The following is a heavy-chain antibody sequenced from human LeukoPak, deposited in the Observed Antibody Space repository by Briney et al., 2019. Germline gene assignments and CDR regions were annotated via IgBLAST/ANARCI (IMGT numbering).Heavy chain of an antibody. Sequence: PGGSLRLSCAASGFTFSSYWMHWVRQAPGKGLVWVSRINSDGSSTSYADSVKGRFTISRDNAKNTLYLQMNSLRAEDTAMYYCARGSRYISTWSRNHWFDPWGQGTLVTVSS. CDR3: ARGSRYISTWSRNHWFDP. CDR2: INSDGSST. CDR1: GFTFSSYW. V-gene: IGHV3-74*01. D-gene: IGHD6-13*01. J-gene: IGHJ5*02.